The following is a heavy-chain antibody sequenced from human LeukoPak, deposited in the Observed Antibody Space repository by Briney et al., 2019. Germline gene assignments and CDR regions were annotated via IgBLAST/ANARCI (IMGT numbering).Heavy chain of an antibody. CDR1: GFTFSSYS. J-gene: IGHJ4*02. Sequence: GGSLRLSCAASGFTFSSYSMNWVRQAPGKGLEWVSYISSSSSTIYYADPVKGRFTISRDNAKNSLYLQMNSLRAEDTAVYYCARVLSRRYFDYWGQGTLVTVSS. CDR3: ARVLSRRYFDY. D-gene: IGHD3-16*02. V-gene: IGHV3-48*01. CDR2: ISSSSSTI.